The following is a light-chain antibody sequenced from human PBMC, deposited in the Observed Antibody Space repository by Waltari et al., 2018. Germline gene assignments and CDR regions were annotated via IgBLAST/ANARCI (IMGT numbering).Light chain of an antibody. J-gene: IGKJ4*01. Sequence: DIVMTQSPDSLAVSLGETATINCKSSPSVLYSSNTKNYLAWYQQKPGQPPKLLIYWASTRESGVPDRFSGSGSGTDFTLTISSLQAEDVAVYYCQQYYSTPPTFGGGTKVEIK. V-gene: IGKV4-1*01. CDR3: QQYYSTPPT. CDR2: WAS. CDR1: PSVLYSSNTKNY.